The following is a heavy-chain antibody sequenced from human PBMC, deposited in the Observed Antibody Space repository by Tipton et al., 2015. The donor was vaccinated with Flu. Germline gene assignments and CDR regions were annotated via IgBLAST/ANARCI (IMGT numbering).Heavy chain of an antibody. D-gene: IGHD3-16*02. CDR1: GGSFSNYY. Sequence: GLVKPSETLSLTCAVYGGSFSNYYWSWIRQPPGKGLEWIGEISHGGRSTNYNPSLKSRVSISVDTSKNQFSLKLSSVTGADTAVYYCAIHNPYTSPRGFDPWGQGTLVTVSS. V-gene: IGHV4-34*01. CDR2: ISHGGRST. J-gene: IGHJ5*02. CDR3: AIHNPYTSPRGFDP.